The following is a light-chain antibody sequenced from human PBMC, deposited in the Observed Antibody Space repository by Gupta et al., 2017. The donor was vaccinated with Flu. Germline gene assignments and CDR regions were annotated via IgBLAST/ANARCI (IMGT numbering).Light chain of an antibody. CDR3: ASWDDSLNGGV. J-gene: IGLJ3*02. CDR2: TNN. Sequence: VTISCSGSSSNIGSNTVNWYQQLPRTAPKLLIYTNNQRPSGVPDRFSGSKSDTAASLSISGLQSEDEADYYCASWDDSLNGGVFGGGTKLTVL. CDR1: SSNIGSNT. V-gene: IGLV1-44*01.